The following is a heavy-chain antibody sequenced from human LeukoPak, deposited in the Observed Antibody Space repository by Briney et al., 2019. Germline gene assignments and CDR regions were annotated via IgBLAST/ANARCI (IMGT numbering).Heavy chain of an antibody. CDR3: ARELPREVTLDY. CDR2: LFTDGSTT. V-gene: IGHV3-74*01. CDR1: EFNFLSYG. Sequence: GGSLSLSCVPSEFNFLSYGMRWVRQAPGEGLVWVSRLFTDGSTTSYADCVKGRVTISRDNAKNTLYLQMNSLRAEDTAVYYCARELPREVTLDYWGQGTLVTVSP. D-gene: IGHD2-21*02. J-gene: IGHJ4*01.